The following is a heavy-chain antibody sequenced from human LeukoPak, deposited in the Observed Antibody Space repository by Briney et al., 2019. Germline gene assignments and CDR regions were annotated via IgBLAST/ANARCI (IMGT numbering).Heavy chain of an antibody. J-gene: IGHJ6*04. CDR1: GFTFSSYA. D-gene: IGHD2-21*01. CDR2: ISYDGSNK. Sequence: GGSLRLSCAASGFTFSSYAMHWVRQAPGKGLEWVAVISYDGSNKYYADSVKGRFTISRDSSKNTLYLQMNSLRAEDTAVYYCARAMGEDYYYGMDVWGKGTTVTVSS. CDR3: ARAMGEDYYYGMDV. V-gene: IGHV3-30*04.